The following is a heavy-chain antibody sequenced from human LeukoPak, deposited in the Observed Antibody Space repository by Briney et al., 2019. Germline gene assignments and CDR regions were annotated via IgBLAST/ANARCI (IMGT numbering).Heavy chain of an antibody. Sequence: ASVKVSCKASGYTFTSYGISWVRQAPGQGLEWMGWISAYNGNTNYAQKFQGRVVITRDASATTSYLELNSLRSEDTAVYYCAMSVEMPPIPSFDYWGQGTLVTVSS. D-gene: IGHD5-24*01. CDR3: AMSVEMPPIPSFDY. CDR1: GYTFTSYG. V-gene: IGHV1-18*01. CDR2: ISAYNGNT. J-gene: IGHJ4*02.